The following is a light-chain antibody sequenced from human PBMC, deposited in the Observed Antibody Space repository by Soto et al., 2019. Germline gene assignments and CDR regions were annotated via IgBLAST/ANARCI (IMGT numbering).Light chain of an antibody. CDR2: DVS. Sequence: QSVLTQPRSVSGPPGQSVSIYCSGNSSDVGTYNYVSWYQQHPGKAPKLMIYDVSKRPSGVPDRFSGSKSGNTASLTISGLQAEDEADYYCCSYAGGYTHAVFGGGTKLTVL. V-gene: IGLV2-11*01. J-gene: IGLJ2*01. CDR1: SSDVGTYNY. CDR3: CSYAGGYTHAV.